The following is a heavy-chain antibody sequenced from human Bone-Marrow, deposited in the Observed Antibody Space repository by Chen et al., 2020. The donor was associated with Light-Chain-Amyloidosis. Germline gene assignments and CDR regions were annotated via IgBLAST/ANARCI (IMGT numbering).Heavy chain of an antibody. CDR3: ARRRDGYNFDY. CDR2: IYPDDSDA. D-gene: IGHD5-12*01. V-gene: IGHV5-51*01. J-gene: IGHJ4*02. CDR1: GYTFPNYW. Sequence: EVQLEQSGPEVKKPGESLKISCKGSGYTFPNYWIGWGRQMPGKGLEWMGVIYPDDSDARYSPSLEGQVTISADKSITTAYLQWRSLKASDTAMYYCARRRDGYNFDYWGQGTLVTVSS.